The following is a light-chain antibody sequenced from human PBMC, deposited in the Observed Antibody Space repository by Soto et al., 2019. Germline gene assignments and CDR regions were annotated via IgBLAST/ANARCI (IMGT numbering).Light chain of an antibody. CDR2: GAS. CDR3: QQRNSYPLT. V-gene: IGKV1-9*01. Sequence: IQLTQSPSSLSASVGDRVTITCRASQGISSYLAWYQQKPGKAPKLLIYGASTLRDVVPSRFSGSGSGTDFTLSISSLQPEDFAIYYCQQRNSYPLTFGGGTKVEIK. CDR1: QGISSY. J-gene: IGKJ4*01.